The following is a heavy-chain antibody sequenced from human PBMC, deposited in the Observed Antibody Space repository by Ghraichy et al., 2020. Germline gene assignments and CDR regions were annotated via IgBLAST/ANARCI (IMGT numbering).Heavy chain of an antibody. Sequence: GGSLRLSGVASGFTFSAYWMSWVRQPPGKGLEWVASINQDGSEKYYMGSVMGRFTISRDNAKNSLFLQMSSLTAEDTAVYYCAYGAYSLDYWGQGTLVPVSS. CDR2: INQDGSEK. D-gene: IGHD5-12*01. CDR1: GFTFSAYW. J-gene: IGHJ4*02. CDR3: AYGAYSLDY. V-gene: IGHV3-7*01.